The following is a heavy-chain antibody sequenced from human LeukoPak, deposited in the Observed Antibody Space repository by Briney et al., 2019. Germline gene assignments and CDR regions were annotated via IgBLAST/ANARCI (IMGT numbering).Heavy chain of an antibody. Sequence: GGSLRLSCEASGFSFSDYYMTWIRQAPGEGLEWVSYISSGGDSTSYAESLEGRFTISRDNAKKSLYLRLNSLRPEDTAIYYCVRATEGGAMDVWGQGTTVTVSS. CDR3: VRATEGGAMDV. D-gene: IGHD2-21*02. V-gene: IGHV3-11*05. CDR1: GFSFSDYY. J-gene: IGHJ6*02. CDR2: ISSGGDST.